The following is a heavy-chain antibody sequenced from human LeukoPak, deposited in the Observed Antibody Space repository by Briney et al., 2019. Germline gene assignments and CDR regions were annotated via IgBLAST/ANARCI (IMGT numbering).Heavy chain of an antibody. CDR1: GGTFSSYA. CDR3: ASKGQAATAISDAFDI. D-gene: IGHD2-15*01. CDR2: IIPIFGTA. J-gene: IGHJ3*02. Sequence: ASVKVSCKASGGTFSSYAISWVRQASGQGLEWMGGIIPIFGTANYAQKFQGRVTITTDESTSTAYMELSSLRSEDTAVYYCASKGQAATAISDAFDIWGQGTMVTVSS. V-gene: IGHV1-69*05.